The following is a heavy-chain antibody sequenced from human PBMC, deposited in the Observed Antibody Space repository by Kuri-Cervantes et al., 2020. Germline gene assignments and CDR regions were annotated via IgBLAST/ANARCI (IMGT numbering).Heavy chain of an antibody. V-gene: IGHV3-9*01. CDR1: GFTFSSYA. J-gene: IGHJ4*02. CDR2: ISWNSGSI. D-gene: IGHD1-26*01. CDR3: AKDGEWELLYRFDY. Sequence: SLKISCAASGFTFSSYAMHWVRQAPGKGLEWVSGISWNSGSIGYADSVKGRFTISRDNAKNSLYLQMNSLRAEDTALYYCAKDGEWELLYRFDYWGQGTLVTVSS.